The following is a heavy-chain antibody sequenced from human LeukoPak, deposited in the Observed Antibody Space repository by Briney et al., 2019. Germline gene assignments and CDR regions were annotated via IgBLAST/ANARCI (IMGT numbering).Heavy chain of an antibody. V-gene: IGHV4-31*03. J-gene: IGHJ4*02. CDR1: GASFSSDDQY. D-gene: IGHD3-22*01. CDR3: SRGLDSRKLGY. Sequence: SETLSLTCPVSGASFSSDDQYWNWIRQSPGKGLEWIGSIHPSGMLYNNPSLESRVTRSRDTSRNHFSLHPNSVTAADTAVYFCSRGLDSRKLGYWGQGILVTVSS. CDR2: IHPSGML.